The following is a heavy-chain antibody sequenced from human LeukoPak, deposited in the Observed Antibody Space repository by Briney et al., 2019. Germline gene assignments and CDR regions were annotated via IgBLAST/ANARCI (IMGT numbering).Heavy chain of an antibody. D-gene: IGHD6-13*01. Sequence: SETLSLTCTVSGGSISGYYWSWIRQPAGQGLERIGRGYSNGDTRYNPSLTCRVTMSVETSKNQLSVNLGPVTAADTAVYDCSRAAGAAGGQYFDYWGQGTLVTVSS. CDR2: GYSNGDT. J-gene: IGHJ4*02. CDR1: GGSISGYY. CDR3: SRAAGAAGGQYFDY. V-gene: IGHV4-4*07.